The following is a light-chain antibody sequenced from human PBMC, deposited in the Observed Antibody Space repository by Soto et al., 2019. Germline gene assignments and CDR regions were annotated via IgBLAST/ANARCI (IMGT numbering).Light chain of an antibody. J-gene: IGLJ1*01. CDR2: EVS. Sequence: SALTQPPSASGSPGQSVTISCTGTSSDVGGYNFVSWYQHHPGKVPKLIIYEVSERPSGVPDRFSGSKSGNTASLTVTGLQAEDEADYYCASYAGSSNFVFGTGTKLTVL. CDR3: ASYAGSSNFV. CDR1: SSDVGGYNF. V-gene: IGLV2-8*01.